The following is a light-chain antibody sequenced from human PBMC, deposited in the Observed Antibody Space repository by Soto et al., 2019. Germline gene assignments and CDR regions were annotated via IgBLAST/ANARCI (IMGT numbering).Light chain of an antibody. J-gene: IGLJ2*01. CDR1: SSDVGGYNY. CDR2: EVS. Sequence: SALTQPPSASGSPGQSVTISCTGTSSDVGGYNYVSWYQQHPGKAPKLMIYEVSKRPSGVPDRFSGSKSGNTASLTVSGLHAEDEADYYCSSYAGSNNPVVFGGGTQLTVL. CDR3: SSYAGSNNPVV. V-gene: IGLV2-8*01.